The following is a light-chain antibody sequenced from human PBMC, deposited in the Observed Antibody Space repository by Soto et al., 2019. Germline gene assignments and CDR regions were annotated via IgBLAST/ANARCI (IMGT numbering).Light chain of an antibody. CDR2: GAS. Sequence: EIVMTQSPATLSVSPGERATLSCRASQSVNSNLAWYQQKPGQAPRLLIYGASTRATGIPARFSGSGSETDFTLTISSLEPEDFAVYYCQQRYNWPLTFGGGTKVDIK. J-gene: IGKJ4*01. CDR3: QQRYNWPLT. V-gene: IGKV3-15*01. CDR1: QSVNSN.